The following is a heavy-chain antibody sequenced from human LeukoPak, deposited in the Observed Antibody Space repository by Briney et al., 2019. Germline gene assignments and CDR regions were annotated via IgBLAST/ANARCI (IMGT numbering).Heavy chain of an antibody. CDR3: ARRYYYDSSGYYMDAFDI. J-gene: IGHJ3*02. Sequence: GGSLRLSCAASGFTFSSYAMHWVRQAPGKGLEWVAVISYDGSNKYYADSVKGRFTISRDNSKNTLYLQMSSLRAEDTAVYYCARRYYYDSSGYYMDAFDIWGQGTMVTVSS. D-gene: IGHD3-22*01. CDR1: GFTFSSYA. V-gene: IGHV3-30-3*01. CDR2: ISYDGSNK.